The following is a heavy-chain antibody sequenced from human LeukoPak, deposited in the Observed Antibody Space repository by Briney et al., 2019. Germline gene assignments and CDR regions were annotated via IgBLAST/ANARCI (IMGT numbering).Heavy chain of an antibody. D-gene: IGHD5-24*01. CDR3: AKGRRDGYNSGPRGDI. Sequence: GGSLRLSCAASGFTFNNYAINWVRQAPGKGLEWVSAITGSGDSTYYADSVKGRFTISRDNSKYTLYLQMNSLRAKDTAVYYCAKGRRDGYNSGPRGDIWGQGTMVTVSS. CDR1: GFTFNNYA. J-gene: IGHJ3*02. V-gene: IGHV3-23*01. CDR2: ITGSGDST.